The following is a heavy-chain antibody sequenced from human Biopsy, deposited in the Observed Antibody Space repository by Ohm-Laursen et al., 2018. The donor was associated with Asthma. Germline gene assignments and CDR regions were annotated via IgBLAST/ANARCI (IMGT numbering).Heavy chain of an antibody. D-gene: IGHD2-2*01. J-gene: IGHJ4*02. CDR3: ARKAGSCISRTCYSLDF. CDR1: GGTFNTYV. CDR2: INSLFGTT. Sequence: SVTVSCKSLGGTFNTYVIGWARQAPGQGLGWMGGINSLFGTTTYPQKFQDRVTITADDSTSTVYMELSSLRSEDTAVYYCARKAGSCISRTCYSLDFWGQGTLVTVSS. V-gene: IGHV1-69*13.